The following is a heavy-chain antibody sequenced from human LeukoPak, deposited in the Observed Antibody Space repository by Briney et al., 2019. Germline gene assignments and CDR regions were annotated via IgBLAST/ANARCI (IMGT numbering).Heavy chain of an antibody. Sequence: ASVKVSCKASGYTFTSYGISWVRQAPGQGLEWMGWISAYNGNTNYAQKLQGRVTMTTDTSTSTANVELRSLRSDDTAVYYCARPFNSGSYDHWGQGTLVTVSS. CDR2: ISAYNGNT. J-gene: IGHJ5*02. CDR3: ARPFNSGSYDH. D-gene: IGHD1-26*01. CDR1: GYTFTSYG. V-gene: IGHV1-18*01.